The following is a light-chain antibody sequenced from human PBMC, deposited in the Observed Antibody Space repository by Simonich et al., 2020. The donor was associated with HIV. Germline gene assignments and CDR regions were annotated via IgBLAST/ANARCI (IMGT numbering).Light chain of an antibody. V-gene: IGKV1-39*01. Sequence: DIQMTQSPSSLSASVRDRVTITCRASQSISTYLNWYQQKPGKAPKLLIYAASSLQSGVPSRFSGIGSGTDFILTISSLQPEDFATYYCQQFNSYPVTFGPGTKVDIK. CDR3: QQFNSYPVT. CDR2: AAS. CDR1: QSISTY. J-gene: IGKJ3*01.